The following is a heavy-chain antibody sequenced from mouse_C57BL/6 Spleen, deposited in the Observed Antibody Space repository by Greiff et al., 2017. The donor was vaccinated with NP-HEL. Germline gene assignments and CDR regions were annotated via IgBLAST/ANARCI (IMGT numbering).Heavy chain of an antibody. J-gene: IGHJ3*01. CDR1: GYAFSSYW. CDR3: ASPTRFAY. V-gene: IGHV1-80*01. Sequence: VKLMESGAELVKPGASVKISCKASGYAFSSYWMNWVKQRPGKGLEWIGQIYPGDGDTNYNGKFKGKATLTADKSSSTAYMQLSSLTSEDSAVYFCASPTRFAYWGQGTLVTVSA. CDR2: IYPGDGDT.